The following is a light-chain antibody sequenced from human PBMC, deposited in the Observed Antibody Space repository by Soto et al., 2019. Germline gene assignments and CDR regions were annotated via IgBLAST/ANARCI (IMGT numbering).Light chain of an antibody. V-gene: IGLV2-14*03. J-gene: IGLJ1*01. CDR2: DVS. Sequence: QSALTQPASVSGSPGQSITISCAGTSSDIGAYNYVSWYQQHPGKAPKLMIYDVSNRPSGISNRFSGSKSGNTASLTISGXXXXDEADYYCISLTSSPSYVFGTGTKLTVL. CDR1: SSDIGAYNY. CDR3: ISLTSSPSYV.